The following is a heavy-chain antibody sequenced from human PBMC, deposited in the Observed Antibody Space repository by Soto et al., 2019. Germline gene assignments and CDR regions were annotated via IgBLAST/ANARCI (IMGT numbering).Heavy chain of an antibody. Sequence: QVQLVESGGGVVQPGRSLRLSCAASGFTFSSYGMHWVRQAPGKGLEWVAVIWYDGSNKYYADSVKGRFTISRDNSKNTLCMQMNSVRAEDTVVYYCARGGGYCSGGSCYENYYYYYMDVWGKGTTVTVSS. V-gene: IGHV3-33*01. CDR1: GFTFSSYG. D-gene: IGHD2-15*01. CDR3: ARGGGYCSGGSCYENYYYYYMDV. J-gene: IGHJ6*03. CDR2: IWYDGSNK.